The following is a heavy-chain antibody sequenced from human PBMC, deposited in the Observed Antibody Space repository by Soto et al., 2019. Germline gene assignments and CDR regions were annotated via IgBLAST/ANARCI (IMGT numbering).Heavy chain of an antibody. J-gene: IGHJ6*03. V-gene: IGHV4-39*02. CDR1: GDSITSSGSY. Sequence: PSETLSLTCTVSGDSITSSGSYWGWIRQPPGKGLEWIGSIYYNGSTYYNSSLKSRVTISVDTSKNHVSLKLTSMTAADTAVYYCARGAEYYDFWSLPQPSPNYYYYYMDVWGKGTTVTVSS. D-gene: IGHD3-3*01. CDR3: ARGAEYYDFWSLPQPSPNYYYYYMDV. CDR2: IYYNGST.